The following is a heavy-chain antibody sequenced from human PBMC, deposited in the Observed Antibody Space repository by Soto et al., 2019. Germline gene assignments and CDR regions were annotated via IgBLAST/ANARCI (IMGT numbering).Heavy chain of an antibody. V-gene: IGHV3-23*01. CDR2: ISGSGGSI. J-gene: IGHJ4*02. Sequence: EVQLLESGGGLVQPGGSLRLSCAASGFTFNSYAMTWVRQAPGKGLEWVSAISGSGGSIYYADFVKGRFTISRDNSKNTPDLQMNSLRAEDTAVYYGAKYSGFDYWGQGTLVTVSS. D-gene: IGHD6-13*01. CDR3: AKYSGFDY. CDR1: GFTFNSYA.